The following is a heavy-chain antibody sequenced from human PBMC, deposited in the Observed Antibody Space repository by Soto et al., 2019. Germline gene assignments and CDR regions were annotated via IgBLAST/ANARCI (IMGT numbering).Heavy chain of an antibody. CDR3: ARGATGTTHC. V-gene: IGHV3-30-3*01. D-gene: IGHD1-1*01. J-gene: IGHJ4*02. CDR1: GFTFSSYA. CDR2: ISYDGSNK. Sequence: QVQLVESGGGVVQPGRSLRLSCAASGFTFSSYAMHWVRQAPGKGLEWVAVISYDGSNKYYADSVKGRFTISRDNSKNTLYLQMNCLRAEDTAVYYCARGATGTTHCWGQGTLVTVSS.